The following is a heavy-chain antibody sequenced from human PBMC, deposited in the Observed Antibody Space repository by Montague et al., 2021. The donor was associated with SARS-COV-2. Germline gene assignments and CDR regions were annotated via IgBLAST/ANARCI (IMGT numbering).Heavy chain of an antibody. Sequence: PALVKPTQTLTLTCTFSGFSLSTRGVGVGWIRQPPGKALEWLALIYWDDDKRYSPSLKSRLTITKDTSKNQVVLTMTNMDPVDTATYYCAHRRPLYYYDSRLSTFDYGGQGTLVTVSS. CDR3: AHRRPLYYYDSRLSTFDY. J-gene: IGHJ4*02. D-gene: IGHD3-22*01. CDR2: IYWDDDK. V-gene: IGHV2-5*02. CDR1: GFSLSTRGVG.